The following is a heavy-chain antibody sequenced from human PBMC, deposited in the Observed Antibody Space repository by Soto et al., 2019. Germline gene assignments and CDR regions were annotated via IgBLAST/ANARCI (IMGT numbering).Heavy chain of an antibody. CDR1: GDSVSSNSAA. D-gene: IGHD1-20*01. CDR3: ARDGFRGGVTGTRYYFDY. CDR2: TYYRSKWYN. J-gene: IGHJ4*02. Sequence: SQTLSLTCAISGDSVSSNSAAWNWIRQSPSRGLEWLGRTYYRSKWYNDYAVSVKSRITINPDTSKNQFSLQLNSVTPEDTAVYYCARDGFRGGVTGTRYYFDYWGQGILVTVSS. V-gene: IGHV6-1*01.